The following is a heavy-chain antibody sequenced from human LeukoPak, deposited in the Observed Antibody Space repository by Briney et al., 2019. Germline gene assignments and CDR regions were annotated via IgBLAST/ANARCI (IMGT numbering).Heavy chain of an antibody. CDR2: IWYDGNNK. CDR1: GFTFSSYG. J-gene: IGHJ4*02. CDR3: ARDRRDTAMVDYFDY. Sequence: GGSLRLSCAASGFTFSSYGMHWVRQAPGKGLEWVAVIWYDGNNKYYADSVKGRFTISRDNSKNTLYLQMNSLRAEDTAVYYCARDRRDTAMVDYFDYWGQGTLVTVSS. V-gene: IGHV3-33*01. D-gene: IGHD5-18*01.